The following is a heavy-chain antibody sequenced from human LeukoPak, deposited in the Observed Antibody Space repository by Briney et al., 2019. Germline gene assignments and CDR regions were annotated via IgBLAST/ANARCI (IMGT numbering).Heavy chain of an antibody. CDR2: IYYSGST. CDR3: ARQGAREQQLELDWYFDL. V-gene: IGHV4-59*08. Sequence: PSETQSLTCTVSGGSISSYYWSWIRQPPGKGLEWIGYIYYSGSTNYNPSLKSRVTISVDTSKNQFSLKLSSVTAADTAVYYCARQGAREQQLELDWYFDLWGRGTLVTVSS. J-gene: IGHJ2*01. CDR1: GGSISSYY. D-gene: IGHD6-13*01.